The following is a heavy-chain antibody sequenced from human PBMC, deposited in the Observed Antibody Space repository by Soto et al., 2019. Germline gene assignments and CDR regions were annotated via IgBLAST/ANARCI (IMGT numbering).Heavy chain of an antibody. CDR3: ARDLAAVPRAFDY. CDR2: VYYTGTT. J-gene: IGHJ4*02. D-gene: IGHD6-13*01. V-gene: IGHV4-59*01. Sequence: PSETLSLTCTVSGGSISSYFYIWVRQPPGKGLEWIGSVYYTGTTDYNPSLKSRVTISVDTSKTQFSLNLRSETAADTAVYYCARDLAAVPRAFDYWGRGTLVTVSS. CDR1: GGSISSYF.